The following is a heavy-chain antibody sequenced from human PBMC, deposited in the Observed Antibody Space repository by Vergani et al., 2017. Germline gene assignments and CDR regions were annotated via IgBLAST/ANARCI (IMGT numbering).Heavy chain of an antibody. D-gene: IGHD4-23*01. CDR1: GGSISSYY. J-gene: IGHJ4*02. V-gene: IGHV4-4*07. Sequence: QVQLQESGPGLVKPSETLSLTCTVSGGSISSYYWSWIRRPAGKGLEWIGRINTSGSTNSNPSLKSRVTMSVDTSTNQFSLKLRSVTAAATAVYYRARVGDYGGLDDWGQGTLVTVSS. CDR3: ARVGDYGGLDD. CDR2: INTSGST.